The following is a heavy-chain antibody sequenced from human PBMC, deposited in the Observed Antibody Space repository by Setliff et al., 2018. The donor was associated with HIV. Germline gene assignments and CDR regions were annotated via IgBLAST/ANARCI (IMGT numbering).Heavy chain of an antibody. CDR3: ASAYCSSTGCYVRWGNGMDV. Sequence: SVKVSCKASGYTFTNYAISWVRQAPGQGLEWMGGIIPIFGTASHAQKFQGRVTITTDESTSTAYMELSSLRFEDTAMYYCASAYCSSTGCYVRWGNGMDVWGQGTTVTVSS. CDR1: GYTFTNYA. J-gene: IGHJ6*02. CDR2: IIPIFGTA. D-gene: IGHD2-2*01. V-gene: IGHV1-69*05.